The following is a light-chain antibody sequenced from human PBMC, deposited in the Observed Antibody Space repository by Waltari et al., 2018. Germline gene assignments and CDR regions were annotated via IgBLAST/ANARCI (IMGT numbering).Light chain of an antibody. CDR1: QSVGGT. CDR3: QHYVRLPVM. J-gene: IGKJ1*01. Sequence: EIVLTHSPGTLSLSPGERAPLSCGASQSVGGTLAWYQQKPGQAPRLLIYGASSRATGIPDRFSGSGSGTVFSLSISRLEPEDSAVYYCQHYVRLPVMFGQGTKVEIK. V-gene: IGKV3-20*01. CDR2: GAS.